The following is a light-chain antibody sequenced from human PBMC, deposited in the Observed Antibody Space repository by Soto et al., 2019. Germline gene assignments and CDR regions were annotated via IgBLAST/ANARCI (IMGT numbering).Light chain of an antibody. CDR1: SSNIGSNT. CDR2: SNN. V-gene: IGLV1-44*01. Sequence: QSALTQPPSASGTPGQRVTISCSGGSSNIGSNTVNRYQQLPGTAPKLLIYSNNQRPSGVPDRFSGSKSGTSASLAISGLQSEDESDYYCAAWDDSLHGFYVFGTGTKVTVL. J-gene: IGLJ1*01. CDR3: AAWDDSLHGFYV.